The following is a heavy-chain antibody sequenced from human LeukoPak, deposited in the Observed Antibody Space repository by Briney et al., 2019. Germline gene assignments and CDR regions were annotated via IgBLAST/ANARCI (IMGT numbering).Heavy chain of an antibody. CDR2: ISNSGTT. Sequence: PSETLSLTCTVSGGSISSGDYYWSWIRQHSGKGLEWIGYISNSGTTYYNPSLKSRVTISVDTSKNQFSLKLSSVTAADTAVYYCARGTSRSGQMEDYWGQGTLVTVSS. V-gene: IGHV4-31*03. D-gene: IGHD2-15*01. CDR3: ARGTSRSGQMEDY. CDR1: GGSISSGDYY. J-gene: IGHJ4*02.